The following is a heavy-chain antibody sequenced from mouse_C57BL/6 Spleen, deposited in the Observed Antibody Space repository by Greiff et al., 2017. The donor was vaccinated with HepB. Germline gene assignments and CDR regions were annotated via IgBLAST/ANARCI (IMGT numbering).Heavy chain of an antibody. Sequence: VQLQQSGAELVRPGSSVKLSCKASGYTFTSYWMDWVKQRPGQGLEWIGNIYPSDSETHYNQKFKDKATLTVDKSSSTAYMQLSSLTSEDSAVYYCAREMDDGYYDYCDYWGQGTTLTVSS. D-gene: IGHD2-3*01. J-gene: IGHJ2*01. CDR3: AREMDDGYYDYCDY. CDR1: GYTFTSYW. CDR2: IYPSDSET. V-gene: IGHV1-61*01.